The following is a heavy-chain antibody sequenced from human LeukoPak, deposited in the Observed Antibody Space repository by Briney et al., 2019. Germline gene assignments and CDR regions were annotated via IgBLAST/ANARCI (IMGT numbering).Heavy chain of an antibody. V-gene: IGHV4-59*01. CDR1: GGFISSYY. CDR2: VYYTGTT. J-gene: IGHJ4*02. D-gene: IGHD3-22*01. CDR3: ARWYYDSSGYRYFDY. Sequence: PSETLSLTCTVSGGFISSYYWNWIRQPLGKGLEWIGYVYYTGTTNYNPSLKSRVTISVDTSKNQFSLKLSSVTAADTAVYYCARWYYDSSGYRYFDYWGQGTLVTVSS.